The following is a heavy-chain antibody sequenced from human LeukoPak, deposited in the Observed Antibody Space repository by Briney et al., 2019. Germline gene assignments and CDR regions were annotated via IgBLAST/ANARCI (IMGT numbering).Heavy chain of an antibody. Sequence: GGSLRLSCAASGFTFSSYSMNWVRQAPGKGLEWVSSISSSSSYIYYADSVKGRFTISRDNAKNSLYLQMNSLRAADTAVYYCARARYSGYDAYDYWGQGGLVTVSS. CDR3: ARARYSGYDAYDY. D-gene: IGHD5-12*01. J-gene: IGHJ4*02. V-gene: IGHV3-21*01. CDR2: ISSSSSYI. CDR1: GFTFSSYS.